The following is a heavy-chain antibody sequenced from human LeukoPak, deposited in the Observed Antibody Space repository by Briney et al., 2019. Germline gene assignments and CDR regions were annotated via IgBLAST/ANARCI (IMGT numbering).Heavy chain of an antibody. CDR1: GGSISSGDYY. V-gene: IGHV4-30-4*08. CDR3: ARDYCSSTSCEYFQH. J-gene: IGHJ1*01. D-gene: IGHD2-2*01. Sequence: SETLSLTCTVSGGSISSGDYYWSWIRQPPGKGLEWIGYIYYSGSTYYNPSLKSRVTISVDTSKNQFSLKLSSVTAADTAVYYCARDYCSSTSCEYFQHWGQGTLVTVSS. CDR2: IYYSGST.